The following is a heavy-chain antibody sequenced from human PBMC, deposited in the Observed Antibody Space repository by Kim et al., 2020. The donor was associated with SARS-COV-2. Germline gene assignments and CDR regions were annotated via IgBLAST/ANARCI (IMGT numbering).Heavy chain of an antibody. D-gene: IGHD3-10*01. CDR1: GYTFTGYY. J-gene: IGHJ6*02. CDR3: ARARVVRGAPRSGGMDV. Sequence: ASVKVSCKASGYTFTGYYMHWVRQAPGQGLEWMGWINPNSGGTNYAQKFQGRGTMTRDTSISTAYMGLSRLRSDDTAGYYCARARVVRGAPRSGGMDVWGQGTTVTVSS. V-gene: IGHV1-2*02. CDR2: INPNSGGT.